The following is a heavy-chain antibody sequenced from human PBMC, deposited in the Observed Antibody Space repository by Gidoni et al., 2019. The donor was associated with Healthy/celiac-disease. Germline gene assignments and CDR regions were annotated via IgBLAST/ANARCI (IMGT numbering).Heavy chain of an antibody. J-gene: IGHJ4*02. CDR1: GGSISSSSYY. CDR2: IYYSGST. V-gene: IGHV4-39*01. Sequence: QLQLQDSGPGLVKPSETLSLTCTVPGGSISSSSYYWGWIRQPPGKGLEWIGSIYYSGSTYYNPSLKSRVTISVDTSKNQFSLKLSSVTAADTAVYYCARLAYGSGSFVDYWGQGTLVTVSS. D-gene: IGHD3-10*01. CDR3: ARLAYGSGSFVDY.